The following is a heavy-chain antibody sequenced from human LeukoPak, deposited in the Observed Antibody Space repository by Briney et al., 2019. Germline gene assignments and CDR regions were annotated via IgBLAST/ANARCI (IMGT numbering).Heavy chain of an antibody. Sequence: PSETLSLTCAVYGGSFSGYYWSWIRQPPGKGLEWIGYIYYSGSTNYNPSLKSRVTISVDTSKNQFSLKLSSVTAADTAVYYCAMLRGSYVHWGQGTLVTVSS. CDR1: GGSFSGYY. CDR2: IYYSGST. CDR3: AMLRGSYVH. J-gene: IGHJ4*02. D-gene: IGHD1-26*01. V-gene: IGHV4-59*01.